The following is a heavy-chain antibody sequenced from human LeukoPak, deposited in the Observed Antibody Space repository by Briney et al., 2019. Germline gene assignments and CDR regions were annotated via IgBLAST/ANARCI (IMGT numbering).Heavy chain of an antibody. Sequence: SETLSLTCTVSGGSISSYYWSWIRQPAGKGLEWIGRIYISGSGSTNYNPSLKSRVTMSVDTSKNQFSPKLSSVTAADTAVYYCARDKRVAVAGTYIYYYYMDVWGNGTTVTISS. D-gene: IGHD6-19*01. J-gene: IGHJ6*03. CDR3: ARDKRVAVAGTYIYYYYMDV. CDR1: GGSISSYY. CDR2: IYISGSGST. V-gene: IGHV4-4*07.